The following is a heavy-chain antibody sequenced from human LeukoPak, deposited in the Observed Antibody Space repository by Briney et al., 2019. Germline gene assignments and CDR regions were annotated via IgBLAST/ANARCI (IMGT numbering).Heavy chain of an antibody. D-gene: IGHD4-11*01. CDR3: ATYGTPTTGYYFDY. V-gene: IGHV3-11*01. CDR1: GLTLSDYY. Sequence: GGSLRLSCAASGLTLSDYYMSWIRQAPGKGLEWVSYISGSGRTIYYADFVRGRFTISRDNAKNSLFLQMNSLRDEDTAVYYCATYGTPTTGYYFDYWGQGNLVTVSS. J-gene: IGHJ4*02. CDR2: ISGSGRTI.